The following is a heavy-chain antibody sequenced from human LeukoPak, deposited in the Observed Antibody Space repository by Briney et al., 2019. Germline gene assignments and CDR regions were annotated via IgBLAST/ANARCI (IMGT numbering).Heavy chain of an antibody. Sequence: SETLSLTCTVSGGSISSGDYHWSSIRQPPGKGLEWIGYIYYGGSTYYTPSLKSRVTISIDTSKNQFSLKLSSVTAADTAVYYCARALPRGMDVWGQGTTVTVSS. J-gene: IGHJ6*02. CDR2: IYYGGST. CDR3: ARALPRGMDV. CDR1: GGSISSGDYH. V-gene: IGHV4-30-4*01.